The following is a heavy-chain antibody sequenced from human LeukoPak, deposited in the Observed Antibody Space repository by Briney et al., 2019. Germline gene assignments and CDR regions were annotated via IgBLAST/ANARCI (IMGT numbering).Heavy chain of an antibody. D-gene: IGHD3-22*01. CDR2: ISSSSSYI. J-gene: IGHJ4*02. CDR1: GFTFSSYN. CDR3: ARAESSGYYPPGY. Sequence: GGSLRLSCAASGFTFSSYNMNWVRQAPGKGLEWVASISSSSSYIYYADSVKGRFTISRDNAKNSLYLQMNSLRAEDTAVYYCARAESSGYYPPGYWGQGTLVTVSS. V-gene: IGHV3-21*01.